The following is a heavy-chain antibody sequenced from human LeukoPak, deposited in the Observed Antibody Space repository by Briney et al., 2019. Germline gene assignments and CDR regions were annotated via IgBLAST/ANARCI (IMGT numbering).Heavy chain of an antibody. D-gene: IGHD5-12*01. CDR2: IHYSGST. J-gene: IGHJ4*02. Sequence: PSETLSLTCTVSGGSISSYYWSWIRQPPGKGLEWIGYIHYSGSTNYNPSLKSRVTISVDMSKNQFSLKLSSVTAADTAVYYCARDYEGGLDYWGQGTLVTVSS. CDR1: GGSISSYY. V-gene: IGHV4-59*01. CDR3: ARDYEGGLDY.